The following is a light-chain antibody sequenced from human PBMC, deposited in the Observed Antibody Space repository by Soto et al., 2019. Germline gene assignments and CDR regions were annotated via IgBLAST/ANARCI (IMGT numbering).Light chain of an antibody. V-gene: IGKV3-20*01. Sequence: EIVLTQSPGTLSLSPGERATLSCRASQSVSSSYLAWYQQKPGQAPRLLIYGASSRATGIPDRFSGSGSGTDFTHTITRLEPEDFAVYYWQQDGSSPPITFGQGTRLEIK. CDR1: QSVSSSY. CDR2: GAS. CDR3: QQDGSSPPIT. J-gene: IGKJ5*01.